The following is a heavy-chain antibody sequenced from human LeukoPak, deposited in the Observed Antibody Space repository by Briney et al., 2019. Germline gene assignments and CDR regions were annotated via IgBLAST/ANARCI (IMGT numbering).Heavy chain of an antibody. CDR2: ISYDGSNK. CDR1: GFTFSSYA. J-gene: IGHJ4*02. Sequence: PGGSLRLSCAASGFTFSSYAIHWVRQAPGKGLEWVAVISYDGSNKDYADSVKGRFTISRDNSKNTLYLQMNSLRAEDTAKYYCAKARRDSTWIQPNCDYWGQGTLVTVSS. V-gene: IGHV3-30-3*01. CDR3: AKARRDSTWIQPNCDY. D-gene: IGHD5-18*01.